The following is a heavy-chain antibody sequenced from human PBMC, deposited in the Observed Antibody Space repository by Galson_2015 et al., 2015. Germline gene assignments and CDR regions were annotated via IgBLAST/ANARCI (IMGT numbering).Heavy chain of an antibody. V-gene: IGHV1-69*13. Sequence: SVKVSCKASGGTFSSYAISWVRQAPGQGLEWMGGIIPIFGTANYAQKFQGRVTITADESTSTAYMELSSLRSEDTAVYYCARDTDIVVVPAAMIDYYYYGMDVWGQGTTVTVSS. J-gene: IGHJ6*02. CDR1: GGTFSSYA. D-gene: IGHD2-2*01. CDR3: ARDTDIVVVPAAMIDYYYYGMDV. CDR2: IIPIFGTA.